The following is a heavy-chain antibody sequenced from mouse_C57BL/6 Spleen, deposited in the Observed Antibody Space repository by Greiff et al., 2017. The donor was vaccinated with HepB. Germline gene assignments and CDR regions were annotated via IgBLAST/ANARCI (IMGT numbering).Heavy chain of an antibody. CDR1: GYSITSGYY. CDR3: ARGGLHYAMDY. D-gene: IGHD2-13*01. Sequence: VQLKESGPGLVKPSQSLSLTCSVTGYSITSGYYWNWIRQFPGNKLEWMGYISYDGSNNYNPSLKNRISITRDTSKNQFFLKLNSVTTEDTATYYCARGGLHYAMDYWGQGTSVTVSS. J-gene: IGHJ4*01. CDR2: ISYDGSN. V-gene: IGHV3-6*01.